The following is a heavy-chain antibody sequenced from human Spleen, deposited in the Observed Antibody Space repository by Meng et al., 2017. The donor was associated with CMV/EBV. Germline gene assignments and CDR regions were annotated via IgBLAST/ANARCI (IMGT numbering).Heavy chain of an antibody. CDR3: ARSGYKYNWFDP. V-gene: IGHV1-18*01. J-gene: IGHJ5*02. D-gene: IGHD5-12*01. Sequence: SCMASGYTFTSYGISWVRQAPGQGLEWMGWISAYNGNTNYAQKLQGRVTMTTDTSTSTAYMELRSLRSDDTAVYYCARSGYKYNWFDPWGQGTLVTVSS. CDR1: GYTFTSYG. CDR2: ISAYNGNT.